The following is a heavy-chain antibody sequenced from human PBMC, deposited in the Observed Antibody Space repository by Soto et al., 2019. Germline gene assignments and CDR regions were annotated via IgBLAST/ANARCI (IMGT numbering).Heavy chain of an antibody. Sequence: QVQLQESGPGLVKPSETLSLTCTVSGGSISSYYWSWIRQPPGKGLEWIGYIYYSGSTNYNPSLKRRVTISVDTSKNPFSLKLSPVTAADTAVEYCARTYGSVPYYFDYWGQGTLVTVSS. CDR2: IYYSGST. V-gene: IGHV4-59*01. CDR1: GGSISSYY. D-gene: IGHD3-10*01. J-gene: IGHJ4*02. CDR3: ARTYGSVPYYFDY.